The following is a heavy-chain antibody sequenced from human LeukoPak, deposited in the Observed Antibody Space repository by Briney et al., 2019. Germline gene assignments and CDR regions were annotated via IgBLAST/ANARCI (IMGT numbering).Heavy chain of an antibody. D-gene: IGHD6-13*01. CDR2: ISYDGSNK. CDR3: AKDHRIAAAGSPPRETVDY. Sequence: GGSLRLSCAASGFTFSSYGMHWVRQAPGMGLEWVAVISYDGSNKYYADSVKGRFTISRDNSKNTPYLQMNSLRAEDTAVYYCAKDHRIAAAGSPPRETVDYWGQGTLVTVSS. V-gene: IGHV3-30*18. J-gene: IGHJ4*02. CDR1: GFTFSSYG.